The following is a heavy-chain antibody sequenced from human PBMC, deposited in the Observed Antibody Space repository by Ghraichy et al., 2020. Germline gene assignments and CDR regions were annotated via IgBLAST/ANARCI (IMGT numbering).Heavy chain of an antibody. D-gene: IGHD3-10*01. CDR2: IYYSGST. CDR3: ARHADSRSGFDL. V-gene: IGHV4-39*01. J-gene: IGHJ2*01. CDR1: GGSISSSSYY. Sequence: SETLSLTCTVSGGSISSSSYYWGWIRQPPGKGLEWIGSIYYSGSTYYNPSLKSRVTISVDTSKNQFSLKLSSVTAADTAVYYCARHADSRSGFDLWGRGTLVTVSS.